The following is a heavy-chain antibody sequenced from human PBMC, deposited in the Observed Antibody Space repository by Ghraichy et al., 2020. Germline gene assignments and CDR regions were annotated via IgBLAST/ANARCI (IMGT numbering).Heavy chain of an antibody. D-gene: IGHD3-3*01. J-gene: IGHJ6*02. CDR3: ARADYDFWSGYYFPKGLYYYYGMDV. V-gene: IGHV1-2*04. CDR1: GYTFTGYY. CDR2: INPNSGGT. Sequence: ASVKVSCKASGYTFTGYYMHWVRQAPGQGLEWMGWINPNSGGTNYAQKFQGWVTMTRDTSISTAYMELSRLRSDDTAVYYCARADYDFWSGYYFPKGLYYYYGMDVWGQGTTVTVSS.